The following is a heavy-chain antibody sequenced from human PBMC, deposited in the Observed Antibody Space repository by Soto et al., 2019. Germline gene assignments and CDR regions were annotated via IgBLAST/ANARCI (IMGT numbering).Heavy chain of an antibody. CDR1: GVNFSSSG. Sequence: GGSLSLSSAASGVNFSSSGVQWVRQAPGKGLEWVALIPYDGRYKYYADSVKGRVTISRDNAKNTLYLQMDSLRAEDTAVYYCAKDGSKGLVKGDMDVWGKGTTVTVSS. D-gene: IGHD6-19*01. J-gene: IGHJ6*03. CDR3: AKDGSKGLVKGDMDV. CDR2: IPYDGRYK. V-gene: IGHV3-30*18.